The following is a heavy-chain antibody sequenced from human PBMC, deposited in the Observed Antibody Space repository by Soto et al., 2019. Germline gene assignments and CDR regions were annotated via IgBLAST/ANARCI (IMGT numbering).Heavy chain of an antibody. CDR1: GYTFKSYG. CDR2: ISGYDGKT. Sequence: QVQLVQSGAEVKKTGASMKVSCKGSGYTFKSYGFSWVRQAPGQGLEWMGWISGYDGKTNYAQKFQGRVTMTTDTSTSTGYMELRSLRSDDTAVYYCARKSPYRILDYWGQGTLVTVSS. D-gene: IGHD1-26*01. J-gene: IGHJ4*02. CDR3: ARKSPYRILDY. V-gene: IGHV1-18*01.